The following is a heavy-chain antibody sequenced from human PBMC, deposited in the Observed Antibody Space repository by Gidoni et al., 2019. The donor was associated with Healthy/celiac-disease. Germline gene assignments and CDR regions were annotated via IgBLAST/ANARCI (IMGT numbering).Heavy chain of an antibody. D-gene: IGHD4-17*01. J-gene: IGHJ3*02. CDR2: IYYSGST. Sequence: QVQLQESGPGLVKPSETLSLTCTVSGGSVSSGSYYLSWIRQPPGKGLAWIGYIYYSGSTNYSPSLKSRVTISVDTSKNQFYLKLSSVTAADTAVYYCARDTSLDGDHIDDAFDIWGQGTMVTVSS. CDR1: GGSVSSGSYY. CDR3: ARDTSLDGDHIDDAFDI. V-gene: IGHV4-61*01.